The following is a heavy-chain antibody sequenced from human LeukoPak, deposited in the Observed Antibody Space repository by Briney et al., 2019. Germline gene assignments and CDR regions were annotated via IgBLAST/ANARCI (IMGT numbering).Heavy chain of an antibody. J-gene: IGHJ3*02. CDR2: IYSGGST. Sequence: PGGSLRLSCAASGFTVSSNYMSWVRQAPGKGLEWVSVIYSGGSTYYADSVKGRFTISRDNSKNTLYLQMNSLRAEDTAVYYCARGSRFNYYDSSGYLSGDAFDIWGQGTMVTVSS. CDR3: ARGSRFNYYDSSGYLSGDAFDI. V-gene: IGHV3-53*05. CDR1: GFTVSSNY. D-gene: IGHD3-22*01.